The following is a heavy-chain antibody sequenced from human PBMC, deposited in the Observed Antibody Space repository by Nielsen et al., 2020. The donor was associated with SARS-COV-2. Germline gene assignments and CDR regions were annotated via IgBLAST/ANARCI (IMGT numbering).Heavy chain of an antibody. CDR3: ARDWSRAFDV. Sequence: GESLKISCAASGFNFSTQWMDWVRQAPGKGLVWVSQMNPGGSGTGYPDSVKGRFTISRDNAKNTLYLQMNGLRVEDTAVYYCARDWSRAFDVWGQGTMVTVSS. V-gene: IGHV3-74*01. CDR1: GFNFSTQW. CDR2: MNPGGSGT. J-gene: IGHJ3*01.